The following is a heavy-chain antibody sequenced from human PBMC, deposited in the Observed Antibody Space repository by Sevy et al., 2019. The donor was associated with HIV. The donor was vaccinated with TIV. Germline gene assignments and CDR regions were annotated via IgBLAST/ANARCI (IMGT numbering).Heavy chain of an antibody. CDR2: INPSGGST. CDR3: ARLRACGGDCYYYDF. D-gene: IGHD2-21*02. V-gene: IGHV1-46*01. Sequence: ASVKVSCKASGYSFTSYEIHWVRQAPGQGLEWMGIINPSGGSTSYAQKFQDRVTMIRDTSTTTVYMELSSLRSEDTAVYFCARLRACGGDCYYYDFWGQGTLLTVSS. J-gene: IGHJ4*02. CDR1: GYSFTSYE.